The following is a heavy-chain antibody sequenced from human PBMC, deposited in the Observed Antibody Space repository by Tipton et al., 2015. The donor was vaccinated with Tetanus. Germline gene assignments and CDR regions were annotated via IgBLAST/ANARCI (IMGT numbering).Heavy chain of an antibody. CDR2: IYESGDT. D-gene: IGHD3-3*01. Sequence: LRLSCTVSGGSIRGGTFYWGWIRQPPGKGLEWIGSIYESGDTYYIPSLKSRVTISVDTSKNQFSLNLNSMAAADTGVYYCARHQSGSFTPFDYWGQGTLVTVSS. CDR3: ARHQSGSFTPFDY. V-gene: IGHV4-39*01. CDR1: GGSIRGGTFY. J-gene: IGHJ4*02.